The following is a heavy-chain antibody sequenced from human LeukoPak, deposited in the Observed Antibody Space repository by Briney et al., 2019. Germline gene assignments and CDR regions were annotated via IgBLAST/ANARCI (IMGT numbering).Heavy chain of an antibody. CDR3: ARHLTGTTYNYYYYYMDV. CDR1: GFTFSRYN. D-gene: IGHD1-7*01. CDR2: ISSSNTYI. Sequence: GGSLRLSCAASGFTFSRYNFNWVRQAPGKGLEWVSSISSSNTYIYYADSGKGRFTISRDNAKNSLYLQMNSLRAEDTAAYYCARHLTGTTYNYYYYYMDVWGKGTTVTVSS. J-gene: IGHJ6*03. V-gene: IGHV3-21*01.